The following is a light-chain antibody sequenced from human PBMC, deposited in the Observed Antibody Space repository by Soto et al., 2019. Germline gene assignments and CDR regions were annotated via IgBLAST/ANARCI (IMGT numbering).Light chain of an antibody. CDR2: GAS. Sequence: EIVMTQSPATLSVSPGERATLSCRASQSVSSNLAWYQQKPGQAPRLLIYGASTRATGIPARFSGSGSGTEFTLTISSLQSEYFAVYYSQQYNNWPPWTFGQGTKV. V-gene: IGKV3-15*01. CDR3: QQYNNWPPWT. CDR1: QSVSSN. J-gene: IGKJ1*01.